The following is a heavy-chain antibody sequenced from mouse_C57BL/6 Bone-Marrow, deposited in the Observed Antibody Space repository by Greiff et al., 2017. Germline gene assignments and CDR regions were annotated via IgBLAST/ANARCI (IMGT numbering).Heavy chain of an antibody. J-gene: IGHJ3*01. CDR2: IYPRDGST. Sequence: VQLQESGPELVKPGASVKLSCKASGYTFTSYDINWVKQRPGQGLEWIGWIYPRDGSTTYNEKFKGKATLTVDTSSSTAYMELHSLTSEDSAVYFCARERFGYDVLAYWGQGTLVTVSA. CDR3: ARERFGYDVLAY. V-gene: IGHV1-85*01. D-gene: IGHD2-2*01. CDR1: GYTFTSYD.